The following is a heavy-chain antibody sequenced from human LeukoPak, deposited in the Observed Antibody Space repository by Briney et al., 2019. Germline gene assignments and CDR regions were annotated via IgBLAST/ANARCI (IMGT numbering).Heavy chain of an antibody. J-gene: IGHJ4*02. CDR2: INHSGRT. CDR3: ARGRRGHLFIDY. D-gene: IGHD2-21*01. Sequence: SETLSLTCAVYGGSFSGYYWRWLRQPPGKGVERVGEINHSGRTNYNPSLKSRVTISVDTSKNQFSLKLSSVTAADTAVYYWARGRRGHLFIDYWGQGTLVTVSS. V-gene: IGHV4-34*01. CDR1: GGSFSGYY.